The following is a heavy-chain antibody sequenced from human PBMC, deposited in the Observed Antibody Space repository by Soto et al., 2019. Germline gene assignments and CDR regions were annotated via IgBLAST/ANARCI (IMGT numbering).Heavy chain of an antibody. CDR2: ISSSSGTI. J-gene: IGHJ4*02. CDR1: GFTFSDYY. CDR3: ARGTYRSKTDFDY. Sequence: PGGALRLSCEDSGFTFSDYYMTWIRQAPGSGLEWVSYISSSSGTISYANSVKGRFTISRDNAQNSLYLQMTSLRAEDTAVYYCARGTYRSKTDFDYWGQGTLVTVSS. V-gene: IGHV3-11*01. D-gene: IGHD6-13*01.